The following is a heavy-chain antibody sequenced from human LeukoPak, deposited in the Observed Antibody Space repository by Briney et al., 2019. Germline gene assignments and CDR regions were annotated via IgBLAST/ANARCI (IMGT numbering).Heavy chain of an antibody. D-gene: IGHD3-3*01. J-gene: IGHJ4*02. V-gene: IGHV3-30-3*01. CDR1: GFTFSSYA. CDR3: AREGDYDFWSGSYYFDY. CDR2: ISYDGSNK. Sequence: GGSLRLSCAASGFTFSSYAMHWVRQAPGKGLEWVAVISYDGSNKYYADSVKGRFTISRDNSKNTLYLQMNSLRAEDTAVYYCAREGDYDFWSGSYYFDYWGQGTLVTVSS.